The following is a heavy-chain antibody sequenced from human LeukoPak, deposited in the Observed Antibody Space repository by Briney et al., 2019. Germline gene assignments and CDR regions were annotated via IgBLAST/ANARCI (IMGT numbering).Heavy chain of an antibody. Sequence: ASVKVSCKASGYTFTSYGISWVRQAPGQGLEWMGIINPSGGSTSYAQKFQGRVTMTRDTSTSTVYMELSSLRSEDTAVYYCARLYSGSYGPGRGVDYWGQGTLVTVSS. CDR3: ARLYSGSYGPGRGVDY. J-gene: IGHJ4*02. CDR1: GYTFTSYG. CDR2: INPSGGST. V-gene: IGHV1-46*01. D-gene: IGHD1-26*01.